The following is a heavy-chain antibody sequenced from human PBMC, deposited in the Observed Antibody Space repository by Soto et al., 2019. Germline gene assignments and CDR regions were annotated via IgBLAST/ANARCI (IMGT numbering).Heavy chain of an antibody. J-gene: IGHJ4*02. CDR3: AKDGKAKKPNYVSHPAEDY. CDR1: GFTFSSYS. V-gene: IGHV3-23*01. D-gene: IGHD3-16*01. CDR2: ISGSGGST. Sequence: GGSLRLSCAASGFTFSSYSMNWVRQAPGKGLEWVSAISGSGGSTYYADSVKGRFTISRDNSKNKMYMQMNTLRAEDMAVYYSAKDGKAKKPNYVSHPAEDYWGQGTLVTVSS.